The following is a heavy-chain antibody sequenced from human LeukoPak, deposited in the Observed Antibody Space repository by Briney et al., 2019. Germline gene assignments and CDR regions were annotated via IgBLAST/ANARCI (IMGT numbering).Heavy chain of an antibody. J-gene: IGHJ4*02. Sequence: GGSLRLSCAASGFTFSNYWMHWVRQAPGKGLVWVSAISGSGGSTYYADSVKGRFTISRDNSKNTLYLQMNSLRAEDTAVYYCLLYCTNGVCPFDYWGQGTLVTVSS. D-gene: IGHD2-8*01. V-gene: IGHV3-23*01. CDR1: GFTFSNYW. CDR2: ISGSGGST. CDR3: LLYCTNGVCPFDY.